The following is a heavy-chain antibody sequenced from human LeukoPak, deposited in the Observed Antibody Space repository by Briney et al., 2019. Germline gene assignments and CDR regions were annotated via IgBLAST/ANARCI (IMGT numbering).Heavy chain of an antibody. CDR2: INHSGST. D-gene: IGHD5-18*01. V-gene: IGHV4-34*01. CDR3: ARGTDTAMKN. Sequence: SSETLSLTCAVYGGSFSGYYWSWIRQPPGKGLEWIGEINHSGSTNYNPSLKSRVTISVDTSKNQFSLKLSSVTAADTAVYYCARGTDTAMKNWGQGTLVTVSS. J-gene: IGHJ4*02. CDR1: GGSFSGYY.